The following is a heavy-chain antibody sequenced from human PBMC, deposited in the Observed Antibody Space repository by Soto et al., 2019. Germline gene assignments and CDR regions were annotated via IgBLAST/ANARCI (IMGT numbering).Heavy chain of an antibody. CDR2: ITDSGSTI. CDR1: GLTFSVYY. CDR3: ARDKKAAAGTDRYSY. J-gene: IGHJ4*02. V-gene: IGHV3-11*04. D-gene: IGHD6-13*01. Sequence: GGSQRLSCASSGLTFSVYYMSWIRQAPGKGLEWLSYITDSGSTIYYADSVKGRFTISRDNAKNSLYLQMNSLRAEDTAVYYCARDKKAAAGTDRYSYWGQGTLVTVSS.